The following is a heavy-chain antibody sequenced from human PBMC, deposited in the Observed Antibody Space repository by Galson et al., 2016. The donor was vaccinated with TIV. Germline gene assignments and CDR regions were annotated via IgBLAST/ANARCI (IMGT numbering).Heavy chain of an antibody. D-gene: IGHD1-1*01. V-gene: IGHV1-3*01. CDR2: INAGNGNT. CDR1: GYTFTNYI. CDR3: ARDPGYFVY. Sequence: SVKVSCKASGYTFTNYIMHWVRQAPGQRLEWTGWINAGNGNTKYSQKFQGRVTITRDTSASTAYMELSSLRSEDTAVYSCARDPGYFVYWGQGTLVTVSS. J-gene: IGHJ4*02.